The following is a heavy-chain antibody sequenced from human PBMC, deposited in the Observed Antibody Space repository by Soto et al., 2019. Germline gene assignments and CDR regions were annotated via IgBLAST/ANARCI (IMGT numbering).Heavy chain of an antibody. V-gene: IGHV4-31*03. CDR1: GCSITSGGYS. CDR3: TRAQAQ. CDR2: IYNGETT. Sequence: QVQLQESGPGLVKPSETLSLTFTVSGCSITSGGYSWSWIRQHPGKGLEWIGNIYNGETTYYNPSLTSRVIISVDTSKNRLSLKVTSVPAADMAVYYCTRAQAQWCQGSLVTVSS. J-gene: IGHJ4*02.